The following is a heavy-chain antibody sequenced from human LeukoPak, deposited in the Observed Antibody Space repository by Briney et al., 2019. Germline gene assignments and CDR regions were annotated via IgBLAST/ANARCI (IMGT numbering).Heavy chain of an antibody. CDR3: ARVTTYCSGGSCYSDWFDP. J-gene: IGHJ5*02. D-gene: IGHD2-15*01. V-gene: IGHV1-3*01. Sequence: ASVKDSCKASGYTLTSYAMHWVRQAPGQRLEWMGWINAGNGNTKYSQKFQGRVTITSDTSASTAYMELSSMRSEDTAVYYCARVTTYCSGGSCYSDWFDPWGQGALVTVSS. CDR1: GYTLTSYA. CDR2: INAGNGNT.